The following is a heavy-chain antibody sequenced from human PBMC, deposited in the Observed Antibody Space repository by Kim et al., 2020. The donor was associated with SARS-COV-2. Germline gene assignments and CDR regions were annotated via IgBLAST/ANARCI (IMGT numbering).Heavy chain of an antibody. CDR2: ISGSGGST. CDR3: AKTQEVSYFNTGRVRWFDP. CDR1: GFTFSSYA. J-gene: IGHJ5*02. Sequence: GGSLRLSCAASGFTFSSYAMSWVRQAPGKGLEWVSAISGSGGSTYYADSVKGRFTISRDNSKNTLYLQMNSLRDEDTAVYYCAKTQEVSYFNTGRVRWFDPWGQGTLVTVSS. V-gene: IGHV3-23*01. D-gene: IGHD2-8*02.